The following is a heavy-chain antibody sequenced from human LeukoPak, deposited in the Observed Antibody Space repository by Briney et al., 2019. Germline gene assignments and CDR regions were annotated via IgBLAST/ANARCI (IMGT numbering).Heavy chain of an antibody. CDR3: AKGAYGSGSAQPGIDS. CDR1: GYTFTGYY. J-gene: IGHJ5*01. CDR2: INPSGGST. D-gene: IGHD3-10*01. V-gene: IGHV1-46*01. Sequence: GASVKVSCKASGYTFTGYYMHWVRQAPGQGLEWMGIINPSGGSTSYAQKFQGRVSMTRDTSTRTVDMELSSLRSEDTAVYYCAKGAYGSGSAQPGIDSWGQGTLVTVSS.